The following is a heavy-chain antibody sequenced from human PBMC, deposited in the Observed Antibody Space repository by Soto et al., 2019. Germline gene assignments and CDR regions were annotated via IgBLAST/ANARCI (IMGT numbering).Heavy chain of an antibody. J-gene: IGHJ4*02. CDR1: XXXXXXXY. V-gene: IGHV3-72*01. CDR3: TRDFRYDSHSYLMD. Sequence: EVQLLESGGGXXXXGGXXXXXCXAXXXXXXXXYIDXXXXAPGEGLEWVGRSRSKADGYTTEYAASVRGRFTISRVDEKNSLYLQMNSLQTEDTAVYYCTRDFRYDSHSYLMDWGQGTLVTVSS. D-gene: IGHD3-22*01. CDR2: SRSKADGYTT.